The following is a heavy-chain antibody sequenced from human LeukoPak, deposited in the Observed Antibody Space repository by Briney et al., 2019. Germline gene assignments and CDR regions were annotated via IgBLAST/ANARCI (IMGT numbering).Heavy chain of an antibody. D-gene: IGHD3-3*01. CDR3: ARAYDFWSGPLVDY. V-gene: IGHV4-59*01. J-gene: IGHJ4*02. CDR2: IYYSGST. CDR1: GGSISSYY. Sequence: PSETLSLTCTVSGGSISSYYWSWIRQPPGKGLEWIGYIYYSGSTNYNPSLKSRVTISVDTSKNQFSLKLSSVTAADTAVYYCARAYDFWSGPLVDYWGQGTLVTVSS.